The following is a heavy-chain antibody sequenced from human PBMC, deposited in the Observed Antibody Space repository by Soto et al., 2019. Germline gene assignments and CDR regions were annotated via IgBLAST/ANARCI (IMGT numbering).Heavy chain of an antibody. CDR2: VNPSGGDT. J-gene: IGHJ4*02. V-gene: IGHV1-46*01. CDR3: ARGGHVVVVTAALDY. D-gene: IGHD2-21*02. CDR1: GDTFTDYN. Sequence: QVQLMQSGAEVKKPGASVKVSCKASGDTFTDYNIHWVRQAPGQGLEWMGTVNPSGGDTTYAQHFRGRVTMTRDTSTSTLYMELTSLTSDDTAIYYCARGGHVVVVTAALDYWGQGTLVTVSS.